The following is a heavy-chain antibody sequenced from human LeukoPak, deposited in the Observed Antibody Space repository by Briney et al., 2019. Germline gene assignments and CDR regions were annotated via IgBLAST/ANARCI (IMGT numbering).Heavy chain of an antibody. CDR1: GGSISSGGYY. D-gene: IGHD6-6*01. V-gene: IGHV4-31*03. Sequence: PSQTLSLTCTVSGGSISSGGYYWSWIRQHPGKGLEWIGNIYNSGSTFYNPSLKSRVIISVDTSKNQFSLKLSSVTAADTAVYYCIAARPNYYYYMDVWGKGTTVTVSS. J-gene: IGHJ6*03. CDR2: IYNSGST. CDR3: IAARPNYYYYMDV.